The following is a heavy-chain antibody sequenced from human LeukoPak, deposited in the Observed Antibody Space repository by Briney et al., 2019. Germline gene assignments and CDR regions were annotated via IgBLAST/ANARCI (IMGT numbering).Heavy chain of an antibody. V-gene: IGHV1-2*02. CDR3: ARVEHSGYDEPDY. J-gene: IGHJ4*02. D-gene: IGHD5-12*01. CDR2: INPNSGGT. CDR1: GYTFTGYY. Sequence: ASVKVSCKASGYTFTGYYMHWVRQAPGQGLEWRGWINPNSGGTNYAQKFQGRVTMTRDTSISTAYMELSRLRSDDTAVYYCARVEHSGYDEPDYWGQGTLVTVSS.